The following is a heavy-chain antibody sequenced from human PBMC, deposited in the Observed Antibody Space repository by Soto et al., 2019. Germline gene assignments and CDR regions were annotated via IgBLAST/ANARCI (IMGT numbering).Heavy chain of an antibody. CDR3: ARDQCFGGGRSCYYFDF. J-gene: IGHJ4*02. CDR2: ISNDGRGK. CDR1: GFTFTTYA. Sequence: GGSLRLSCAASGFTFTTYAIHWVRQAPGKGLEWVAVISNDGRGKYYADSVKGRFTISRDNSKNTLYLQMNSLRSDDTAVYYCARDQCFGGGRSCYYFDFWGQGTLVTVS. V-gene: IGHV3-30*04. D-gene: IGHD2-15*01.